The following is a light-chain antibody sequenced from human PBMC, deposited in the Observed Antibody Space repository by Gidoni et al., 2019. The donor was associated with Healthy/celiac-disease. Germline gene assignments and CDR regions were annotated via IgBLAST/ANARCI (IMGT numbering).Light chain of an antibody. CDR2: DAS. Sequence: EIVLTQSPATLSLSPGERATLSCRASQSVSSYLAWYQQKPGQAPRLLIYDASNRATGIPARFSGSGSGTDFTLTISSLEPEDFAVYYCQQRSNWPRMLTFXPXTKVDIK. J-gene: IGKJ3*01. CDR1: QSVSSY. CDR3: QQRSNWPRMLT. V-gene: IGKV3-11*01.